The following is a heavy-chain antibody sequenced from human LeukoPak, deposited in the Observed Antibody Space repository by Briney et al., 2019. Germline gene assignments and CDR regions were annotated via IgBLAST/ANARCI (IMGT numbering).Heavy chain of an antibody. CDR3: AKVGYSSGFGMDV. J-gene: IGHJ6*04. CDR2: ISGCGGST. Sequence: GGSLRLSCAASGFTFSSYAMSWVRQAPGKGLEWVSAISGCGGSTYYADSVKGRFTISRDNSKNTLYLQMNSLRAEDTAVYYCAKVGYSSGFGMDVWGKGTTVTVSS. D-gene: IGHD6-19*01. CDR1: GFTFSSYA. V-gene: IGHV3-23*01.